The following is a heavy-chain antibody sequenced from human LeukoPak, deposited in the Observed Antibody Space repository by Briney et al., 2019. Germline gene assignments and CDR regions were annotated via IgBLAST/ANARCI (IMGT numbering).Heavy chain of an antibody. V-gene: IGHV3-23*01. D-gene: IGHD2-2*01. CDR3: AKESELPDIVVVPAAPGNFDY. CDR1: GYSISNGYY. CDR2: ISGSGGST. J-gene: IGHJ4*02. Sequence: ETLSLTCTVSGYSISNGYYWGWIRQPPGKGLEWVSAISGSGGSTYYADSVKGRFTISRDNSKNTLYLQMNSLRAEDTAVYYCAKESELPDIVVVPAAPGNFDYWGQGTLVTVSS.